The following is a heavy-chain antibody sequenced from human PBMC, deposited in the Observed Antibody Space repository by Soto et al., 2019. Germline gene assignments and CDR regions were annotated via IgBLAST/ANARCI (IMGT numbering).Heavy chain of an antibody. CDR1: GLTFSNVW. Sequence: GGSLRLSCSASGLTFSNVWMTWVRQAPGKGLEWVGRIKSKSDGETADVAAPVKARFTISRDDSKNTVFLEMNSLKSEDTALYYCAITAMITRDVSKGFGDWGRGPHVTAYS. V-gene: IGHV3-15*01. D-gene: IGHD3-16*01. CDR3: AITAMITRDVSKGFGD. J-gene: IGHJ4*01. CDR2: IKSKSDGETA.